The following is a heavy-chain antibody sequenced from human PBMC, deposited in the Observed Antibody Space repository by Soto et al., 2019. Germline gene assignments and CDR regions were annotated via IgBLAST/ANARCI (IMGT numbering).Heavy chain of an antibody. J-gene: IGHJ6*02. CDR2: TRNKANNYGT. D-gene: IGHD6-6*01. CDR1: AFSLSGHH. Sequence: EVQLVESGGGLVQPGGSLRLSCAASAFSLSGHHMGWVRQAPGKGLEWVGLTRNKANNYGTEYAASVRGRFTISRDDSKNFMDLEMNRLKTQEPAGYYCARGGGIGARHYYGMDVWGQGTTVTVSS. CDR3: ARGGGIGARHYYGMDV. V-gene: IGHV3-72*01.